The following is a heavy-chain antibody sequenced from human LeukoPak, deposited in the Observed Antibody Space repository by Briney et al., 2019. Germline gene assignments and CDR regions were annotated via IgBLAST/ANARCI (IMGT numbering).Heavy chain of an antibody. CDR3: AKDKGWGYSAYDFYGMDV. J-gene: IGHJ6*02. V-gene: IGHV3-23*01. CDR1: GFTFSSYA. D-gene: IGHD1-1*01. Sequence: GGSLRLSCAASGFTFSSYAMSWVRQAPGKGLEWVSAISGSGGSTYYADSVKGRFTISRDSSKNTLYLQMNSLRAEDTAIYYCAKDKGWGYSAYDFYGMDVWGQGATVTVSS. CDR2: ISGSGGST.